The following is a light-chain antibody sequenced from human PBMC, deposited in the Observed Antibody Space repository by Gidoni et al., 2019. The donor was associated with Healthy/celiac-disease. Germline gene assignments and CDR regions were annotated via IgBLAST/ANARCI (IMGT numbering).Light chain of an antibody. V-gene: IGKV3-11*01. CDR2: DAS. CDR3: QRRSNWPPIT. CDR1: QSVSSY. J-gene: IGKJ5*01. Sequence: EIVLTQSPAPLSLSPGERATFACRASQSVSSYLAWYQQKPGQIPRLLIYDASNRATGIPARFSGSESGTDFTLTISSLEPEDFAVYYCQRRSNWPPITFGQGTRLEIK.